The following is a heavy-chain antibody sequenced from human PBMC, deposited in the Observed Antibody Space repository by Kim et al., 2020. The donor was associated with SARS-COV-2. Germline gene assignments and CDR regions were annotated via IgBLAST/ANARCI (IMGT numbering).Heavy chain of an antibody. J-gene: IGHJ4*02. D-gene: IGHD6-19*01. CDR3: ARDRGYSSGWYGFDY. V-gene: IGHV3-11*01. Sequence: DSVKGRFTISRDNAKNSLYLQMNSLRAEDTAVYYCARDRGYSSGWYGFDYWGQGTLVTVSS.